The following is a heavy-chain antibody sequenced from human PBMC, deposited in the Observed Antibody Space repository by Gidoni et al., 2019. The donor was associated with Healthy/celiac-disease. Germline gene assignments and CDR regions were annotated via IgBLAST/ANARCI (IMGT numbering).Heavy chain of an antibody. CDR1: GYTFTSYA. D-gene: IGHD6-19*01. V-gene: IGHV1-3*01. J-gene: IGHJ4*02. CDR2: INAGNGNT. Sequence: QVQLVQSGAEVKKPGASVKVSCKASGYTFTSYAMHWVRQAPGQRLEWMGWINAGNGNTKYSQKFQGRVTITRDTSASTAYMELSSLRSEDTAVYYCARHSSGFPYYFDYWGQGTLVTVSS. CDR3: ARHSSGFPYYFDY.